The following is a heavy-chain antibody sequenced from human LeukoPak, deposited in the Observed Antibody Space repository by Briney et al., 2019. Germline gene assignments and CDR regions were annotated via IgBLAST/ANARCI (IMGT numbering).Heavy chain of an antibody. Sequence: GASVKVSCKASGGTFSSYTISWVRQAPGQGLEWMGRIIPILGIANYAQKFQGRVTITADRSTSTAHMELSSLRSEDTAVYYCARGADYDFWSFFDPWGQGTLVTVSS. CDR3: ARGADYDFWSFFDP. V-gene: IGHV1-69*02. D-gene: IGHD3-3*01. CDR1: GGTFSSYT. J-gene: IGHJ5*02. CDR2: IIPILGIA.